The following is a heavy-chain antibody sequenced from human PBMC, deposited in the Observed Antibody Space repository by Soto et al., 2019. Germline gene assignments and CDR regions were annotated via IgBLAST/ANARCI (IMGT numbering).Heavy chain of an antibody. CDR2: IYYSGST. CDR3: AREGDTRPGLLWFGELIKGYYFDY. Sequence: SETLSLTCTVSGGSISSSSYYWGWIRQPPGKGLEWIGSIYYSGSTYYNPSLKSRVTISVDTSKNQFSLKLSSVTAADTAVYYCAREGDTRPGLLWFGELIKGYYFDYWGQGTLVTVSS. V-gene: IGHV4-39*02. J-gene: IGHJ4*02. CDR1: GGSISSSSYY. D-gene: IGHD3-10*01.